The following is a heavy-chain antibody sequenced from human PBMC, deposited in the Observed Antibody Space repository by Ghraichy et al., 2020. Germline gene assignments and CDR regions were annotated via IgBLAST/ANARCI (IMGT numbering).Heavy chain of an antibody. Sequence: ASVKVSCKASGYTFTGYYMHWVRQAPGQGLEWMGWINPNSGGTNYAQKFQGRVTMTRDTSISTAYMELSRLRSDDTAVYYCARGSHVLRFLEWFPQSNYGMDVWGQGTTVTVSS. V-gene: IGHV1-2*02. CDR1: GYTFTGYY. J-gene: IGHJ6*02. D-gene: IGHD3-3*01. CDR3: ARGSHVLRFLEWFPQSNYGMDV. CDR2: INPNSGGT.